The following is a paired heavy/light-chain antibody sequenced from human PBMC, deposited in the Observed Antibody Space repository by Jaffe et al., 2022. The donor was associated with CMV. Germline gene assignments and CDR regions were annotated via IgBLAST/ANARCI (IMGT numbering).Light chain of an antibody. J-gene: IGLJ1*01. V-gene: IGLV2-14*03. CDR3: SSFTRSSNLGV. CDR2: DVS. Sequence: QSALTQPASVSGSPGQSITISCTGTSSDIGGYNYVSWYQQHPGKAPKLIIYDVSSRPSGVSNRFSGSKSGNTASLTISGLQAEDEADYFCSSFTRSSNLGVFGTGTKVVVL. CDR1: SSDIGGYNY.
Heavy chain of an antibody. V-gene: IGHV3-23*01. CDR2: ISGSGGHT. D-gene: IGHD3-22*01. CDR1: GFKFSSYA. CDR3: ARMPTSGYYSPLFDY. J-gene: IGHJ4*02. Sequence: EVQLLESGGGLVQPGGSLRLSCAASGFKFSSYAMSWVRQAPGKGLEWVSAISGSGGHTYYTDSVKGRFVISRDTPKNTLHLQMNTLRAEDTALYYCARMPTSGYYSPLFDYWGQGTLVTVSS.